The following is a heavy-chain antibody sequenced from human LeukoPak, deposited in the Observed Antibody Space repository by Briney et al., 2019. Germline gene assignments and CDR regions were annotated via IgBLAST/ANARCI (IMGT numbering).Heavy chain of an antibody. CDR3: AREKRDDYGDYGAGYAFDI. Sequence: PSQTLSLTCAVSGGSISSGGYSWSWIRQPPGKGLEWIGYIYHSGSTYCNPSLKSRVTISVDRSKNQFSLKLSSVTAADTAVYYCAREKRDDYGDYGAGYAFDIWGQGTMVTVSS. D-gene: IGHD4-17*01. CDR1: GGSISSGGYS. CDR2: IYHSGST. V-gene: IGHV4-30-2*01. J-gene: IGHJ3*02.